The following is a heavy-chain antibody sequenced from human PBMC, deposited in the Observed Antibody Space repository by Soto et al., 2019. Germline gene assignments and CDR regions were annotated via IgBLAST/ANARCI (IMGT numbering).Heavy chain of an antibody. V-gene: IGHV1-3*01. Sequence: GASVKVSCKASGGTFSIYAISWVRQAPGQGLEWMGWISGGNGDTYYAQKFQGRVSFTRDTSAGTVYMELSSLTSEDTAVYYCARDDSGFSGSHYIDYFNYWGQGALVTVSS. CDR2: ISGGNGDT. J-gene: IGHJ4*02. D-gene: IGHD1-26*01. CDR3: ARDDSGFSGSHYIDYFNY. CDR1: GGTFSIYA.